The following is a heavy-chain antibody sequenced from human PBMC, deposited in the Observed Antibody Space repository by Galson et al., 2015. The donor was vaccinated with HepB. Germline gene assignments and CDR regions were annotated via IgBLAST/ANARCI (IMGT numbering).Heavy chain of an antibody. V-gene: IGHV3-66*01. CDR1: GFTVSSNY. CDR2: IYSGGST. D-gene: IGHD6-19*01. CDR3: ARGRQWLVPEEDY. Sequence: SLRLSCAASGFTVSSNYMSWVRQAPGKGLEWVSVIYSGGSTYYADSVKGRFTISRDNSKNTLYLQMNSLRAEDTAVYYCARGRQWLVPEEDYWGQGTLVTVSS. J-gene: IGHJ4*02.